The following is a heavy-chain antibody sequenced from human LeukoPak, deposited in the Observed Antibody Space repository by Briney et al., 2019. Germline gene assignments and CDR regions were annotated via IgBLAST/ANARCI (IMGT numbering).Heavy chain of an antibody. CDR2: VDPEDGET. Sequence: GATEKISCKASGYTFTDYYMHWVQQAPGKGLEWMGRVDPEDGETIYAEKFQGRVTITADTSTDTAYMELSSLRSEDTAVYYCATALDPALWVDYWGQGTLVTVSS. D-gene: IGHD3-16*01. CDR1: GYTFTDYY. CDR3: ATALDPALWVDY. J-gene: IGHJ4*02. V-gene: IGHV1-69-2*01.